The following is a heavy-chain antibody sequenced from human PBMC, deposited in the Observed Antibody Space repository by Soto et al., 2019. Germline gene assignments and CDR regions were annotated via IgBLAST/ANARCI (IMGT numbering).Heavy chain of an antibody. D-gene: IGHD2-21*02. CDR3: ARDHGGDDPPFDY. V-gene: IGHV3-33*01. Sequence: QVQLVESGGGVVQPGRSLRLSCAASGFTFSSYGMHWVRQAPGKGLEWVAVIWYDGSNKNYADSVKGRFTISRDNSKNPLYLQINSLRAEDTAVYYCARDHGGDDPPFDYWGQGTLVTVSS. CDR2: IWYDGSNK. CDR1: GFTFSSYG. J-gene: IGHJ4*02.